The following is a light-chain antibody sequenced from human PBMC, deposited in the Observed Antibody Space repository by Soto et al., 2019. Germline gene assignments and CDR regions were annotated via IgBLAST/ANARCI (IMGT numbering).Light chain of an antibody. CDR2: AAS. V-gene: IGKV1-6*01. CDR3: LQDYSYPRT. Sequence: ALQMTQSPSSLSASIGDRITITCRASQGIRDDLGWYQQKPGKAPKLLIYAASSLQSGVPSRFSGSGSGTDFTLTISSLQPEDIATYYCLQDYSYPRTFGQGTRVEIK. J-gene: IGKJ1*01. CDR1: QGIRDD.